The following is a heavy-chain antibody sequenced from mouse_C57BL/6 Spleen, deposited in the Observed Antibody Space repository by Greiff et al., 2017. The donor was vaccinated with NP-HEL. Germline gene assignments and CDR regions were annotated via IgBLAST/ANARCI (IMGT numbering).Heavy chain of an antibody. CDR3: TRRDGIPFDY. Sequence: QVQLKQSGAELVRPGASVTLSCKASGYTFTDYEMHWVKQTPVHGLEWIGAIDPETGGTAYNQKFKGKAILTADKSSSTAYMELRSLTSEDSAVYYCTRRDGIPFDYWGQGTTLTVSS. CDR1: GYTFTDYE. CDR2: IDPETGGT. V-gene: IGHV1-15*01. D-gene: IGHD2-1*01. J-gene: IGHJ2*01.